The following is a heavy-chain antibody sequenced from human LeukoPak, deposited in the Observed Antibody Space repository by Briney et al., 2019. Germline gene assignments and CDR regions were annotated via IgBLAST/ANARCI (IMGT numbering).Heavy chain of an antibody. D-gene: IGHD3-9*01. J-gene: IGHJ3*02. CDR2: ISSGSSYT. Sequence: GGSLRLSCVAFGFTFSDYYMNWIRQAPGKGLEWVSYISSGSSYTNYADSVKGRFTNSRDNAKNALYLQMNSLRAEDTAVYYCARKTGYSRGNAFDIWGQGTTVTVSS. CDR3: ARKTGYSRGNAFDI. CDR1: GFTFSDYY. V-gene: IGHV3-11*03.